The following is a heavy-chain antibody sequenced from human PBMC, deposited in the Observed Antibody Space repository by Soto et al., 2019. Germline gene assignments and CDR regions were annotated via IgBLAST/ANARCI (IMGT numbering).Heavy chain of an antibody. CDR3: ARGDLILEWLLYRFRAYN. V-gene: IGHV3-11*01. CDR2: ISSSRSTI. CDR1: GFTFSDYY. D-gene: IGHD3-3*01. Sequence: QVQLVESGGGLVKPGGSLRLSCAASGFTFSDYYMSWIRQAPGKGLEWVSYISSSRSTIYYADSVKGRFTISRDNAKNSLYLQMNSLRAEDTAVYYCARGDLILEWLLYRFRAYNWGQGTLVTVSS. J-gene: IGHJ4*02.